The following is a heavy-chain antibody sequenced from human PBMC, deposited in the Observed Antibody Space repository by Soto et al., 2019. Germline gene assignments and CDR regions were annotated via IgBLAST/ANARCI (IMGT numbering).Heavy chain of an antibody. CDR1: GFTFSSYA. V-gene: IGHV3-23*01. CDR3: AKDLDNDYGDYWGAFEI. Sequence: EVQLLESGGGLVQPGGSLRLSCAASGFTFSSYAMSWVRQAPGKGLEWVSAISGSGGSTYYADSVKGRFTISRDNSKNTLYLQMNSLRAEDTAVYYCAKDLDNDYGDYWGAFEIWGQGTMVTVSS. J-gene: IGHJ3*02. D-gene: IGHD4-17*01. CDR2: ISGSGGST.